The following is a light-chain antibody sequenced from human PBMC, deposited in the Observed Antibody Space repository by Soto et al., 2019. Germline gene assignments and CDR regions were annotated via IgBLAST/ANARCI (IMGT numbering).Light chain of an antibody. J-gene: IGLJ1*01. Sequence: QSVLTQPASVSGSPGQSITISCTGTSSYVGGYDYVSWYQQHPDKAPKLIIYEVTDRPSGVSSRFSGSKSGNTASLTISGLQAEDEADYYCSSLTSGSTRVFGTGTTVTV. CDR1: SSYVGGYDY. V-gene: IGLV2-14*01. CDR3: SSLTSGSTRV. CDR2: EVT.